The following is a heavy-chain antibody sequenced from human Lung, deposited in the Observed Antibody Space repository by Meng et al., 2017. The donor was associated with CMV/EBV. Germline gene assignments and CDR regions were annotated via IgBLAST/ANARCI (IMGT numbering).Heavy chain of an antibody. Sequence: SVKVSCKASGYTFTAHYFHWVRQAPGQGLEWMGWIHPHRGDTNYAQQFQGRVTLNRDTSINTGYMELTRLTSDDTAVYYCARDNNWGPDYWGQGTLVTVSS. CDR2: IHPHRGDT. J-gene: IGHJ4*02. CDR3: ARDNNWGPDY. CDR1: GYTFTAHY. V-gene: IGHV1-2*02. D-gene: IGHD7-27*01.